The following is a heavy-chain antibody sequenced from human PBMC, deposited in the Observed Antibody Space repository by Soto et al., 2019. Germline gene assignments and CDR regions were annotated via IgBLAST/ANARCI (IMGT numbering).Heavy chain of an antibody. CDR2: ISYDGSNK. CDR1: GFTFSSYA. CDR3: ARVAFTHNWNYVYDY. J-gene: IGHJ4*02. V-gene: IGHV3-30-3*01. D-gene: IGHD1-7*01. Sequence: GGSLRLSCAASGFTFSSYAMHWVRQAPGKGLEWVAVISYDGSNKYYADSVKGRFTISRDNSKNTLYLQMNSLRAEDTAVYYCARVAFTHNWNYVYDYWGQGTLVTVSS.